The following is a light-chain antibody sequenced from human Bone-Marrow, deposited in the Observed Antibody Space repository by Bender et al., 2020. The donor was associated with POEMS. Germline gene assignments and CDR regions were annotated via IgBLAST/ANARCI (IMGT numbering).Light chain of an antibody. CDR3: SSYTTSNTLV. V-gene: IGLV2-14*01. J-gene: IGLJ3*02. Sequence: QSALTQPSSVSGSPGQSITISCTGTSSDVGGYNYVSWYQQHSGKAPKLMIYDVYNRPSGVSTRFSGSKSGNTASLTISGLQAEDEANYYCSSYTTSNTLVFGGGTKLTVL. CDR2: DVY. CDR1: SSDVGGYNY.